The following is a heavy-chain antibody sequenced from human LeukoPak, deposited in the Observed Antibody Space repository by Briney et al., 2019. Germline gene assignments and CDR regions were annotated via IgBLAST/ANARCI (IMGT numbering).Heavy chain of an antibody. D-gene: IGHD3-22*01. CDR3: ARDPYYYDSSAYYPRYYFDY. CDR1: GYTFSDSY. J-gene: IGHJ4*02. Sequence: ASVKVSCKASGYTFSDSYIHFVRQAPGQGLEWMGRINPNSGDPNYPQKFQGRVTMTRDRSTSTVYMELSSLRSEDMGVYYCARDPYYYDSSAYYPRYYFDYWGQGTLVTVSS. CDR2: INPNSGDP. V-gene: IGHV1-2*05.